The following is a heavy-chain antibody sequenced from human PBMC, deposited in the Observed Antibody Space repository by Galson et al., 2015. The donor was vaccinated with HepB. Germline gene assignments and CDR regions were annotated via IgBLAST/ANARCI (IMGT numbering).Heavy chain of an antibody. D-gene: IGHD2-2*02. CDR2: ISGVSGTT. CDR3: AKYETDCPGTGCYRSYYYYYMDV. V-gene: IGHV3-23*01. J-gene: IGHJ6*03. Sequence: SLRLSCAASGFTFSGYAMTWVRQAPGKGLEWVSAISGVSGTTYYADSVKGRFTISRDDSKYTLYLQMSRLRADDTATYYCAKYETDCPGTGCYRSYYYYYMDVWGKGTTVTVSS. CDR1: GFTFSGYA.